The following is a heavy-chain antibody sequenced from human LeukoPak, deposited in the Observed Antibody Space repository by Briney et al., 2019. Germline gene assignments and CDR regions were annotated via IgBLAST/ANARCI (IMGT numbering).Heavy chain of an antibody. D-gene: IGHD6-13*01. J-gene: IGHJ3*02. CDR2: ISAHNGDT. V-gene: IGHV1-18*04. CDR1: GYAFSDYY. Sequence: ASVKVSCKPSGYAFSDYYIHWVRQAPGQGLEWMGWISAHNGDTNYAQNLQGRVAMTRDTSTTTVYMELGRLRSDDTAVYYCARVRIADDGFDIWGQGTMVTVSS. CDR3: ARVRIADDGFDI.